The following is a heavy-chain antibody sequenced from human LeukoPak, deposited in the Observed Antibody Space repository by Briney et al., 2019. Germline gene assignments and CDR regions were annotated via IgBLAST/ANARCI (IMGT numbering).Heavy chain of an antibody. CDR1: GGSISSSSYY. CDR2: IYYSGST. D-gene: IGHD3-10*01. J-gene: IGHJ4*02. V-gene: IGHV4-39*01. Sequence: PSETLSLTCTVSGGSISSSSYYWGWIRQPPGKGLEWIGSIYYSGSTYYNPSLKSRVTISVDTSKNQFSLKLNSVTAADTAVFYCAANSADYNTLGSSYKVWGQGTLVTVSS. CDR3: AANSADYNTLGSSYKV.